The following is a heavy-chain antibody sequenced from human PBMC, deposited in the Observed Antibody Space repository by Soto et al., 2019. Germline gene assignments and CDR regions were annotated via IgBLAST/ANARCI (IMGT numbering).Heavy chain of an antibody. Sequence: GGSLRLSCAASGFSFSNYGMHWVRQAPGKGLEWVALISYDGGNKYYADSVKGRFTISRDNSKSTLYMQMNSLRPEDTAVYFCAKGSGYCSSSTCAREFFYYYGLDVWGRGTTVTVSS. J-gene: IGHJ6*02. CDR3: AKGSGYCSSSTCAREFFYYYGLDV. V-gene: IGHV3-30*18. CDR2: ISYDGGNK. CDR1: GFSFSNYG. D-gene: IGHD2-2*01.